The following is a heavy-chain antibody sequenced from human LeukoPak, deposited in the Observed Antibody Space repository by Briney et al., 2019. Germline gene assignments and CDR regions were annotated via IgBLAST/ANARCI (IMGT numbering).Heavy chain of an antibody. D-gene: IGHD5-18*01. Sequence: GGSLRLSCAASGFTFSSYGMHWVRQAPGKGLEWVSYIGSSGSSIYYADSVKGRFTISRDNAKNSLYLQMNSLRAEDTAVYYCARSAGYVLNWGQGTLVTVSS. J-gene: IGHJ4*02. V-gene: IGHV3-48*04. CDR2: IGSSGSSI. CDR1: GFTFSSYG. CDR3: ARSAGYVLN.